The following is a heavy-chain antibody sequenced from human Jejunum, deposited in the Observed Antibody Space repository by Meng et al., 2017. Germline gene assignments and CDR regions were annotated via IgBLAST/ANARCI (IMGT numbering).Heavy chain of an antibody. J-gene: IGHJ3*02. D-gene: IGHD1-26*01. CDR3: ARDSGSGTSPYESAFDI. Sequence: GGSLRLSCVVSGFSFNRHWMSWVRQAPGKGLEWVANINDDGREKKLLDSVKGRFTVSRDNAKNSVHLQMNSLRAEDTAVYYCARDSGSGTSPYESAFDIWGQGTLVTVSS. CDR2: INDDGREK. V-gene: IGHV3-7*01. CDR1: GFSFNRHW.